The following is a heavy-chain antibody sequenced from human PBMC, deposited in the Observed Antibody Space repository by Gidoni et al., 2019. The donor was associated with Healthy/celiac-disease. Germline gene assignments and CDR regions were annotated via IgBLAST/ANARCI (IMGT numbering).Heavy chain of an antibody. D-gene: IGHD3-3*01. J-gene: IGHJ4*02. CDR3: ARGVGNYDFWSGYLFDY. CDR1: GGSISSYD. V-gene: IGHV4-59*01. CDR2: IYYSGST. Sequence: QVQLQESGPGLVKPSETLSLTCTVSGGSISSYDWSWIRQPPGKGLELIGYIYYSGSTNYNPALKSRVTISVDTSKNQFSLKLSSVTAADTAVYYCARGVGNYDFWSGYLFDYWGQGTLVTVSS.